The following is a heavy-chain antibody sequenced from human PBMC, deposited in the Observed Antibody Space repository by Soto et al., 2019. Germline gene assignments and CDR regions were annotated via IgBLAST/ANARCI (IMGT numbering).Heavy chain of an antibody. D-gene: IGHD3-9*01. J-gene: IGHJ4*02. V-gene: IGHV1-18*01. CDR1: GYTFTNYG. Sequence: QVQLVQSGAEVKKPGASVKVSCRASGYTFTNYGISWVRQAPGQGLEWMGWISAYNGNTNYAQKLQGRVTMTTDTSTRTAYMELRSLRSDDTAVYYCARENQYYDILTGYFNDYWGQGTLVTVSS. CDR3: ARENQYYDILTGYFNDY. CDR2: ISAYNGNT.